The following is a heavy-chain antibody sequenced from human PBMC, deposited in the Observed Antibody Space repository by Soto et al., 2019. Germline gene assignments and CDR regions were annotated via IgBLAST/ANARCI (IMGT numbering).Heavy chain of an antibody. D-gene: IGHD3-10*01. J-gene: IGHJ5*02. V-gene: IGHV1-69*01. CDR3: AILYSVSAINWSDP. CDR2: IIPIFGTA. CDR1: VGPFSSYA. Sequence: QVQLVQSGAEVKKPGSSVKVSCKASVGPFSSYAISWVRQAPGQGLEWMGGIIPIFGTANYAQKFQGRVKIAADESKSTAYKEQSSLRSEEKAVYYCAILYSVSAINWSDPWGRGTLGTVSS.